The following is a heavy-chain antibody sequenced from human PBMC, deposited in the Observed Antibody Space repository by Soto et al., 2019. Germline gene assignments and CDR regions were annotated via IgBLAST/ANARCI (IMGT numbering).Heavy chain of an antibody. CDR2: INHSGST. Sequence: PSETLSLSCAVYGGSFCGYYWSWTRQPPGKGLEWIGEINHSGSTNYNPSLKSRVTISVDTSKNQFSLKLSSVTAADTAVYYCARASADYDILTGYYGARYYYYYYGMDVWGQGTTVTVSS. D-gene: IGHD3-9*01. CDR3: ARASADYDILTGYYGARYYYYYYGMDV. CDR1: GGSFCGYY. V-gene: IGHV4-34*01. J-gene: IGHJ6*02.